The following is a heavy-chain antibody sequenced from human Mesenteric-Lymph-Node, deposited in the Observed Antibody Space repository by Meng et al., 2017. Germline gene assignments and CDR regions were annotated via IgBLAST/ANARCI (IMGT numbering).Heavy chain of an antibody. CDR3: ARSHRNYYDSSGYFDY. CDR2: ITPSGSNT. Sequence: GESLKISCAASGFTFSNYAVNWVRQAPGKGLEWVSGITPSGSNTYYADSVKGRFTLSRDNSKNTVNLQMNSLRAEDTAVYYCARSHRNYYDSSGYFDYWGQGTLVTVSS. CDR1: GFTFSNYA. V-gene: IGHV3-23*01. J-gene: IGHJ4*02. D-gene: IGHD3-22*01.